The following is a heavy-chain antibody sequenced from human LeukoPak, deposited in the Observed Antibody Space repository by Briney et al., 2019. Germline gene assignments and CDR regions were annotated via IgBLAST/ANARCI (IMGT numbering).Heavy chain of an antibody. J-gene: IGHJ4*02. CDR1: GGTFSDYA. CDR2: NIPILGIT. CDR3: ARSYYGSGSYYYYFDY. Sequence: SVKVSCKPSGGTFSDYAFSWVRQAPGQGLEWVARNIPILGITNSALKFRGRVTITADNSTSTAYMELSSLTSEDTAVHYCARSYYGSGSYYYYFDYWAQGTLVTVSS. D-gene: IGHD3-10*01. V-gene: IGHV1-69*04.